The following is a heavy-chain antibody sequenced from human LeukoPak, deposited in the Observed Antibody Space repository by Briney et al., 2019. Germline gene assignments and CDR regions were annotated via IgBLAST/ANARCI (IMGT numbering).Heavy chain of an antibody. D-gene: IGHD6-13*01. CDR2: IYYSGIT. V-gene: IGHV4-59*01. CDR1: GGSISVYY. J-gene: IGHJ5*02. CDR3: AGGLIAAAGTLT. Sequence: SETLSLTCTVSGGSISVYYWSWIRQPPGRGLEWIGYIYYSGITNYNPSLKSRVTISVDTSKNQFSLKLSSVTAADTAVYYCAGGLIAAAGTLTWGQGTLVTVSS.